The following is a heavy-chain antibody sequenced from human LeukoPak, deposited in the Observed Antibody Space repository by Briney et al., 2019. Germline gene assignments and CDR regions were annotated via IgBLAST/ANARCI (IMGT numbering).Heavy chain of an antibody. CDR3: ARARWSYYDFWSGYSNKYYFDY. CDR1: GFTIDDYG. V-gene: IGHV3-20*04. D-gene: IGHD3-3*01. CDR2: INWNGGST. Sequence: RPWGSLRLSCAASGFTIDDYGMSWVRQAPGKGLEWVSGINWNGGSTGYADSVKGRFTISRDNAKNSLYLQMNSLIAEDTALYYCARARWSYYDFWSGYSNKYYFDYWGQGTLVTVSS. J-gene: IGHJ4*02.